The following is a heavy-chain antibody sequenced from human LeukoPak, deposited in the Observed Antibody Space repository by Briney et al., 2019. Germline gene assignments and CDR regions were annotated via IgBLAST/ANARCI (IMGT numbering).Heavy chain of an antibody. CDR3: AVDYGGNSGGNAFGI. Sequence: SETLSLTCTVPGGSISSSSYSWGWIRQPPGKGLEWLGSIYYSGSTYYNPSLKSRVTISVDTSKNQFSLKLSSVTAADTAVYYCAVDYGGNSGGNAFGIWGQGTMVTVSS. D-gene: IGHD4-23*01. J-gene: IGHJ3*02. CDR2: IYYSGST. V-gene: IGHV4-39*01. CDR1: GGSISSSSYS.